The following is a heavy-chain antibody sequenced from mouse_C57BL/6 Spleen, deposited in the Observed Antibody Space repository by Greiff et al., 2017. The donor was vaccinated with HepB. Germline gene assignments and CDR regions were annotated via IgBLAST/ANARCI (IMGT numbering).Heavy chain of an antibody. D-gene: IGHD1-1*01. J-gene: IGHJ4*01. CDR1: GYTFTDYY. Sequence: EVQLQQSGPVLVKPGASVKMSCKASGYTFTDYYMNWVKQSHGKSLEWIGVINPYNGGTSYNQKFRGKATLTVDKSSSTAYMELNSLTSEDSAVYYCARAVVSPYAMDYWGQGTSVTVSS. V-gene: IGHV1-19*01. CDR3: ARAVVSPYAMDY. CDR2: INPYNGGT.